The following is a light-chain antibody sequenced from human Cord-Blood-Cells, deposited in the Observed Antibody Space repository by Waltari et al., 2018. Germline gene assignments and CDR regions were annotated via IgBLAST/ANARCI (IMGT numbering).Light chain of an antibody. Sequence: QSALTQPASVSGSPGHSITISCTGTSSDVGGYNYVSWYQQHPGKAPKLMIYDVSKRPSGVSNRFSGSKSGNTASLTISGLQAEDEADYYCSSYTSSSTVVFGGGTKLTVL. V-gene: IGLV2-14*01. CDR1: SSDVGGYNY. CDR2: DVS. J-gene: IGLJ2*01. CDR3: SSYTSSSTVV.